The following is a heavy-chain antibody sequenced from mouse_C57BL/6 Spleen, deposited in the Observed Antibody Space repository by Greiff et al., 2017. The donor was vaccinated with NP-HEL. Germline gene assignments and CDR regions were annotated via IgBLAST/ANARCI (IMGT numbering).Heavy chain of an antibody. V-gene: IGHV3-6*01. CDR2: ISYDGSN. Sequence: EVKLVESGPGLVKPSQSLSLTCSVTGYSITSGYYWNWIRQFPGNKLEWMGYISYDGSNNYNPSLKNRISITRDTSKNQFFLKLNSVTTEDTATYYCASGGNLFAYWGQGTLVTVSA. CDR3: ASGGNLFAY. D-gene: IGHD2-1*01. J-gene: IGHJ3*01. CDR1: GYSITSGYY.